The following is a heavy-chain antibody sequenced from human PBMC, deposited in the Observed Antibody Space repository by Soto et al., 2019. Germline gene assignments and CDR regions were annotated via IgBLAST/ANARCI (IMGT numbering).Heavy chain of an antibody. CDR1: GFTFSSYA. Sequence: EVQLLESGGGLVQPGGSLRLSCAASGFTFSSYAMSWVRQAPGKGLEWVSAISASGGSTYYADSVKGRFTISRDNSKNTLYLQMNGLRAEDTAVYYCAKDPWGRRDGYNGDSWGQGTLVTVSS. CDR3: AKDPWGRRDGYNGDS. CDR2: ISASGGST. V-gene: IGHV3-23*01. D-gene: IGHD5-12*01. J-gene: IGHJ4*02.